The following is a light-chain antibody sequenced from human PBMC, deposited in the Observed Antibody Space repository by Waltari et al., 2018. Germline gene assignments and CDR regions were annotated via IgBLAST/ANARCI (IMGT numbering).Light chain of an antibody. CDR2: EDN. CDR3: SSHGGTNNFYV. V-gene: IGLV2-8*01. CDR1: SNDVGRYDT. J-gene: IGLJ1*01. Sequence: QSALTQPPSASGSPGQSVHISCTGTSNDVGRYDTVCWYQQLPGKAPKLIIYEDNKRPSGIPDRFSGSKSGNTASLTVSGLQPEDEADYYCSSHGGTNNFYVFGTGTQVTVL.